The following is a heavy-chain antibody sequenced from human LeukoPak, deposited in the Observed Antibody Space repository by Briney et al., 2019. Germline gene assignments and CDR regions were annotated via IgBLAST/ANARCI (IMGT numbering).Heavy chain of an antibody. CDR2: INSDGSST. Sequence: GGSLRLSRAASGFTFSSYWMHWVRQAPGKGLVWVSRINSDGSSTSYADSVKGRFTISRDNARNTLHLQMNSLRAEDTAVYYCAREVIVVVPAAINWFDPWGQGTLVTVSS. J-gene: IGHJ5*02. CDR3: AREVIVVVPAAINWFDP. CDR1: GFTFSSYW. V-gene: IGHV3-74*01. D-gene: IGHD2-2*01.